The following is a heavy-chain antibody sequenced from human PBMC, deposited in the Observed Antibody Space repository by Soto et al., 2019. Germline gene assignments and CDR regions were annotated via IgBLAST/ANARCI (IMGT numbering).Heavy chain of an antibody. CDR1: GFTFSSYS. Sequence: GSLRLSCAASGFTFSSYSMNWVRQAPGKGLEWVASISSSSSYIYYADSVKGRFTISRDNSKNTLYLQMNSLRAEDTAVYYCARDRDPGQWLTTNYFDYWGQGTLVTVSS. J-gene: IGHJ4*02. D-gene: IGHD6-19*01. CDR3: ARDRDPGQWLTTNYFDY. V-gene: IGHV3-21*01. CDR2: ISSSSSYI.